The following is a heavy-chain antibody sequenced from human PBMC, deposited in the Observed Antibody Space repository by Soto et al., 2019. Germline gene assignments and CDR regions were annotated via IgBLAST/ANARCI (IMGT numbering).Heavy chain of an antibody. CDR1: GGSISSGGYS. Sequence: SETLSLTCAVSGGSISSGGYSWSWIRQPPGKGLEWIGEIKHSGSTYYNPSLKSRVTISVDRSKNQFSLKLSSVTAADTAVYYCARVPGPWGQGTLVTVSS. CDR3: ARVPGP. J-gene: IGHJ5*02. CDR2: IKHSGST. V-gene: IGHV4-30-2*01.